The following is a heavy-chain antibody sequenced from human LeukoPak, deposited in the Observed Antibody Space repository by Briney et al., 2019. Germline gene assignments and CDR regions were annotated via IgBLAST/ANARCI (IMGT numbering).Heavy chain of an antibody. Sequence: GSSVKVSCKASGGTFSSYAISRVRQAPGQGLEWMGRIIPILGIANYAQKFQGRVTITADKSTSTAYMELSSLRSEDTAVYYCASSGPDDASDIWGQGTMVTVSS. CDR2: IIPILGIA. J-gene: IGHJ3*02. CDR3: ASSGPDDASDI. V-gene: IGHV1-69*04. CDR1: GGTFSSYA.